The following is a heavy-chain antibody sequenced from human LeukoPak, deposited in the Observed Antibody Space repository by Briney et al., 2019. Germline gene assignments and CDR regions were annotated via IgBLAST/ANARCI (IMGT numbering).Heavy chain of an antibody. Sequence: GGSLRLSCAASGFSFRHYGMYWVRQAPGKGLEWVANIKQDGSEKYYVDSVKGRFTISRDNAKNSLYLQMNSLRAEDTAVYYCARMSYGSGSYSFDYWGQGTLVTVSS. J-gene: IGHJ4*02. CDR3: ARMSYGSGSYSFDY. CDR1: GFSFRHYG. V-gene: IGHV3-7*01. D-gene: IGHD3-10*01. CDR2: IKQDGSEK.